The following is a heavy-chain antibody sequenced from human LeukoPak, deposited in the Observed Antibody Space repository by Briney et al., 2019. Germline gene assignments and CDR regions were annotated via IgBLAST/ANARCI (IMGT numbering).Heavy chain of an antibody. D-gene: IGHD5-18*01. J-gene: IGHJ4*02. CDR1: GFTFSSYG. V-gene: IGHV3-33*01. Sequence: PSGGSLRLSCAASGFTFSSYGMHWVRQAPGKGLEWVAVIWYDGSNKYYADSVKGRFTISRDNSKNTLYLQMNSLRAEDTAVYYCARELQTHSYGYHSRVFDYWGQGTLVTVSS. CDR2: IWYDGSNK. CDR3: ARELQTHSYGYHSRVFDY.